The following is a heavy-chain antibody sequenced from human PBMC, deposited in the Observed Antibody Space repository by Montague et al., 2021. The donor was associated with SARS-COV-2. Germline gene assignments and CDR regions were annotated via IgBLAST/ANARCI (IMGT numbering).Heavy chain of an antibody. V-gene: IGHV4-59*13. CDR2: TNYSGST. D-gene: IGHD1-26*01. Sequence: SETLSLTCSVSGASMSSYYWNWVRQSPEKGLQWLGYTNYSGSTSYGPSLKSRLTMTVDTSKNQFTLRLMSVTAADSAVYYCARVGGVFGSITHFDYWGQGFPVTVSS. J-gene: IGHJ4*02. CDR1: GASMSSYY. CDR3: ARVGGVFGSITHFDY.